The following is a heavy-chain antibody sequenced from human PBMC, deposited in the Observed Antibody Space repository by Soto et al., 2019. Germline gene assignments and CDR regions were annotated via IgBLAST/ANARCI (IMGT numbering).Heavy chain of an antibody. V-gene: IGHV4-59*01. CDR1: VGSIRSYY. CDR2: IYNSGST. D-gene: IGHD1-1*01. Sequence: SETLSLTCTVSVGSIRSYYWSWIRQPPGKGLEWIGYIYNSGSTNYNPSLRSRVTISVDTSKNQFSLKLTSVIAADTAVYYCATLTTYNWFDPWGQGTLVTVS. J-gene: IGHJ5*02. CDR3: ATLTTYNWFDP.